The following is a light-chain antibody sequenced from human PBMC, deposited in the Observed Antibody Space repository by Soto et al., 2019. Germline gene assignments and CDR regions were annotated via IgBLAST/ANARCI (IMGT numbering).Light chain of an antibody. J-gene: IGLJ2*01. CDR1: SSDVGSYNL. Sequence: QSVLTQPASVSGSPGQSITISCTGTSSDVGSYNLVSWYQQHPGKAPKLMIYEGSKRPSGVSNRFSGSKSGNTASLTISGLLAEDEADYYCCSYAGSSTLVFGGGTQLTVL. CDR3: CSYAGSSTLV. CDR2: EGS. V-gene: IGLV2-23*01.